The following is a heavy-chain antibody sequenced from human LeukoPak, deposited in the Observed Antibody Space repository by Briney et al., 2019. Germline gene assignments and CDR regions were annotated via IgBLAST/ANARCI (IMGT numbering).Heavy chain of an antibody. Sequence: PGGSLRLSCAASGFTFRNYAMSWVRQAPGKGLEWVSTISSSGGNTYYADSVKGRFTISRDNSKNTLYLQMNSLRADDMAVYYCAKGFEYQLLSLDYWGQGALVTVSS. CDR3: AKGFEYQLLSLDY. CDR2: ISSSGGNT. CDR1: GFTFRNYA. V-gene: IGHV3-23*01. D-gene: IGHD2-2*01. J-gene: IGHJ4*02.